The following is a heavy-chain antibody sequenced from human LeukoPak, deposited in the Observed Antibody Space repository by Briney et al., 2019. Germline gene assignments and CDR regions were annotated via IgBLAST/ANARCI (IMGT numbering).Heavy chain of an antibody. V-gene: IGHV3-21*01. CDR1: GLTFSNYS. CDR2: ISPSSHYI. Sequence: PGGSLRLSCAGSGLTFSNYSINWVRKAPGKGLEGVSSISPSSHYIYYGASVKGRFTMSRDNSKKTMYLQMNRRRGEDTAVYYCARSPEGVTPGDYWGQGTLVTVSS. CDR3: ARSPEGVTPGDY. J-gene: IGHJ4*02.